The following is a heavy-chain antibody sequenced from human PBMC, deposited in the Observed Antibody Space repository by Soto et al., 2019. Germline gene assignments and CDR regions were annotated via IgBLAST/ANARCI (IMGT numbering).Heavy chain of an antibody. D-gene: IGHD6-6*01. J-gene: IGHJ6*02. CDR2: ISYDGSNK. CDR1: GFTFSPYA. V-gene: IGHV3-30-3*01. Sequence: GGSLRLSCAASGFTFSPYAMHWVRQAPGKGLEWVALISYDGSNKCYADSAKGRFTISRDNSKNTLYLQMNSLRAEDTAIFYCARDASAYSSSSFYGLDVWGQGTTVTVSS. CDR3: ARDASAYSSSSFYGLDV.